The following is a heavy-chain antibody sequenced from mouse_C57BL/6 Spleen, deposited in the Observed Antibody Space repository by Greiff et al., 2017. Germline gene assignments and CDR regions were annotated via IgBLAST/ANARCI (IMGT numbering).Heavy chain of an antibody. J-gene: IGHJ4*01. CDR1: GYTFTSYW. CDR3: ASGGYSNGAMGY. Sequence: QVQLQQPGAELVKPGASVKMSCKASGYTFTSYWITWVKQRPGQGLEWIGDIYPGSGSTNYNEKFKSKATLTVDTSSSTAYMQLSSLASEDSAVYCGASGGYSNGAMGYWGQGTSVTVSS. D-gene: IGHD2-5*01. CDR2: IYPGSGST. V-gene: IGHV1-55*01.